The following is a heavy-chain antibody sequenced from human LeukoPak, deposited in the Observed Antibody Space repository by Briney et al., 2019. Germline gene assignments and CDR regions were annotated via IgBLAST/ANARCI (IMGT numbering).Heavy chain of an antibody. Sequence: GGSLRLSCAASGFTFSSYAMSWVRQAPGRGLEWVSTITTSGSSTYYADSVKGRFTISRDNAKNSLYLQMNSLRAEDTAVYYCARDSYYYYGMDVWGQGTTVTVSS. J-gene: IGHJ6*02. CDR3: ARDSYYYYGMDV. V-gene: IGHV3-23*01. D-gene: IGHD2-15*01. CDR1: GFTFSSYA. CDR2: ITTSGSST.